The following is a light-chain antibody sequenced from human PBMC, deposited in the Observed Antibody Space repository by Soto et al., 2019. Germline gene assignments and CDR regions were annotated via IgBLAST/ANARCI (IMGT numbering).Light chain of an antibody. CDR2: KVS. CDR3: SSYAGSSNV. Sequence: QSVLTQPASVSESPGQSITISCIGTSSDVGAYDHVSWYQQHPGKAPKVIISKVSNRPSGVSTRFSGSKSGNTASLTISGLQTEDEAYYYCSSYAGSSNVFGTGTKLTVL. J-gene: IGLJ1*01. CDR1: SSDVGAYDH. V-gene: IGLV2-14*01.